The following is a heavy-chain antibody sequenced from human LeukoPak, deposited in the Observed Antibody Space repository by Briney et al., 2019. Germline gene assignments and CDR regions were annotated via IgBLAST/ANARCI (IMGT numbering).Heavy chain of an antibody. D-gene: IGHD2-15*01. J-gene: IGHJ3*02. CDR2: ISTSSRNI. V-gene: IGHV3-48*01. Sequence: GRSLTPSCAASGFTFSNYNMNWVRQAAGKGLEWDSYISTSSRNINYAGAVKGRITISRDNAKSALYLQMNSLSAEDTAVCCCARDRAPDCSGGSCYSSRYDAFDIWGQGTMVTVSS. CDR1: GFTFSNYN. CDR3: ARDRAPDCSGGSCYSSRYDAFDI.